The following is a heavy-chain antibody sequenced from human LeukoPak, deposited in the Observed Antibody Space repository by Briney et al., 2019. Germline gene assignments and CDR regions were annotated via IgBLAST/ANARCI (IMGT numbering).Heavy chain of an antibody. V-gene: IGHV3-23*01. J-gene: IGHJ3*02. CDR3: AKGTSSWYGDAFDI. D-gene: IGHD6-13*01. CDR2: ISAGGGDT. Sequence: GGSLRLSCAASGFTFSTYAMNWVRQAPGKGLEWVSGISAGGGDTYYADSVKGRFTISRDNSKNTLYLQMNNLRAEDTAIYYCAKGTSSWYGDAFDIWGQGTMVTVSS. CDR1: GFTFSTYA.